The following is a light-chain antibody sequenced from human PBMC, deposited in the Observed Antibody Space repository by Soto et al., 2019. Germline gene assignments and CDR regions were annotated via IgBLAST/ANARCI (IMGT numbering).Light chain of an antibody. CDR1: QDVKSW. CDR2: AAS. CDR3: QQLNSYPLT. V-gene: IGKV1-12*01. Sequence: IQMTQSPSSVSASVGDRVTITCRASQDVKSWLAWYQQKPGKAPKLLINAASTLHTGVPSRFSGSGAGTEFNFTISAVQPEDFATYYCQQLNSYPLTFGGGTKVEIK. J-gene: IGKJ4*01.